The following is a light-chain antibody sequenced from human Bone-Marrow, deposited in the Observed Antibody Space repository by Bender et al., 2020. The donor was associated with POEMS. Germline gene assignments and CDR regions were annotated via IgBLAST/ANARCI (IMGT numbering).Light chain of an antibody. J-gene: IGLJ3*02. CDR1: GSNIGGYP. CDR2: TNN. CDR3: CSYAGSSIWV. Sequence: QSVLTQPPSVSGTPGQRVTISCSGSGSNIGGYPVNWYQHLPGTAPRLLIYTNNERPSGVSNRFSGSKSDNTASLTISGLQAEDEADFYCCSYAGSSIWVFGGGTKLTVL. V-gene: IGLV1-44*01.